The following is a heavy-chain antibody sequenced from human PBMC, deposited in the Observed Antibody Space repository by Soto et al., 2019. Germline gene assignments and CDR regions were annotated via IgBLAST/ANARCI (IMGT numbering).Heavy chain of an antibody. CDR3: ARFIVAYDFWSGYSNTYRDNWFDP. J-gene: IGHJ5*02. D-gene: IGHD3-3*01. V-gene: IGHV4-31*03. CDR2: IYYSGST. Sequence: SETLSLTCTVSGGSISSGGYYWSWIRQHPGKGLEWIGYIYYSGSTYYNPSLKSRVTISVDTSKNQFSLKLSSVTAADTAVYYCARFIVAYDFWSGYSNTYRDNWFDPWGQGTLVTVSS. CDR1: GGSISSGGYY.